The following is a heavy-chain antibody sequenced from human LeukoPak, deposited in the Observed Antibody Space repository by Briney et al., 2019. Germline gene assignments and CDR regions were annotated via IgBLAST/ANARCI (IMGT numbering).Heavy chain of an antibody. CDR2: IYPSDSDT. D-gene: IGHD3-10*01. CDR3: ARQASSGSWRAFDI. J-gene: IGHJ3*02. Sequence: GESLKISCKASGYRFTDYWIGWVRQMPGKGLEWMGIIYPSDSDTRYSPSFQGQVTISVDKSISTAYLQWSSLRASDTAMFYCARQASSGSWRAFDIWGQGTMVTVSA. CDR1: GYRFTDYW. V-gene: IGHV5-51*01.